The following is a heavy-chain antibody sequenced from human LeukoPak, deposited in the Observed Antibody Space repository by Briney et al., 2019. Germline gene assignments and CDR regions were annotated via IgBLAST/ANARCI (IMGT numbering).Heavy chain of an antibody. CDR2: ISGSGGST. V-gene: IGHV3-23*01. CDR1: GFTFSSYW. CDR3: AKNWDSGWYLNFDY. D-gene: IGHD6-19*01. J-gene: IGHJ4*02. Sequence: GGSLRLSCAASGFTFSSYWMSWVRQAPGKGLEWVSAISGSGGSTYYADSVKGRFTISRDNSKNTLYLQMNSLRAEDTAVYYCAKNWDSGWYLNFDYWGQGTLVTVSS.